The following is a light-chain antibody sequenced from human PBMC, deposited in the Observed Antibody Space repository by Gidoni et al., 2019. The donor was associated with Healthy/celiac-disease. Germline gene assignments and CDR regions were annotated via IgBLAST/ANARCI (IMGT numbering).Light chain of an antibody. CDR2: SAS. J-gene: IGKJ1*01. CDR1: QGIRND. V-gene: IGKV1-6*01. CDR3: LQDYNYPWT. Sequence: SPSSLSASVGARVTITCRASQGIRNDLGWYQQKPGKAPTLLIYSASSLQSGVPSRFSGSGSGTDFTLTISSLQPEDFATYYCLQDYNYPWTFGQGTKVEIK.